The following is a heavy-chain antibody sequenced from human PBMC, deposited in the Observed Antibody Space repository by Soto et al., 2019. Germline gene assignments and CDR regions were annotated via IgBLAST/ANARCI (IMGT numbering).Heavy chain of an antibody. CDR2: INSDGSST. D-gene: IGHD3-22*01. Sequence: GGSLRLSCAASGFTFSSYWMHWVRQAPGKGLVWVSCINSDGSSTSYADSVKGRFTISRDNAKNTLYLQMNSLRAEDTAVYYCARDQLYYNDISGRPLNAFDVWGQGTMVTVSS. J-gene: IGHJ3*01. V-gene: IGHV3-74*01. CDR1: GFTFSSYW. CDR3: ARDQLYYNDISGRPLNAFDV.